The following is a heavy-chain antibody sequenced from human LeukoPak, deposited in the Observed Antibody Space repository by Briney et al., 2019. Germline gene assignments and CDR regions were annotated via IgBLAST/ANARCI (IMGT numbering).Heavy chain of an antibody. J-gene: IGHJ4*02. Sequence: GGSLRLSCAASGFTFSSYAMHWVRRAPGKGLEYVSGISSNGGSTHYANSVKGRVTISRDNSKNTLYLHMGSLRAEDMAVYYCAIAAAATVLGYWGQGTLVTVSS. V-gene: IGHV3-64*01. D-gene: IGHD6-13*01. CDR3: AIAAAATVLGY. CDR2: ISSNGGST. CDR1: GFTFSSYA.